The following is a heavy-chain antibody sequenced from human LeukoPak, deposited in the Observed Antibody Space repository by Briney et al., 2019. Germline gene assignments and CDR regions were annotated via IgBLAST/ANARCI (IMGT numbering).Heavy chain of an antibody. V-gene: IGHV4-30-4*01. Sequence: PSQTLSLTCTVSDVSISSGDYYWSWIRQPPGKGLEWIGYIFFSGSTYNTPSLKSRVTISVDRSKNQFSLKLSSVTAADTAVYYCARVSGLFGVVIGAFDIWGQGTMVTVSS. J-gene: IGHJ3*02. CDR2: IFFSGST. D-gene: IGHD3-3*01. CDR1: DVSISSGDYY. CDR3: ARVSGLFGVVIGAFDI.